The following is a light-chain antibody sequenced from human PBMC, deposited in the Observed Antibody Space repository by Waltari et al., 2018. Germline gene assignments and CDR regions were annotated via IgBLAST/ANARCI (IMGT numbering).Light chain of an antibody. Sequence: QSALTQPASVSGSPGQSITLSCTGTSSDVGGYTYVSCYQQHPGKAPKLMIYDGSNRPSVVSNRFSGSKSGNTASLTISGLQAEDEADYYCSSYISSSTLELFGGGTSLTVL. J-gene: IGLJ2*01. V-gene: IGLV2-14*03. CDR1: SSDVGGYTY. CDR2: DGS. CDR3: SSYISSSTLEL.